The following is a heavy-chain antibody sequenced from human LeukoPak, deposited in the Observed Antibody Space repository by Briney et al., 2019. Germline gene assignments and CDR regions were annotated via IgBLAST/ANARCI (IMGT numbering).Heavy chain of an antibody. CDR2: INHSGST. CDR1: GGSISSGDYY. D-gene: IGHD3-22*01. V-gene: IGHV4-39*07. Sequence: SETLSLTCTVSGGSISSGDYYWSWIRQPPGKGLEWIGEINHSGSTNYNPSLKSRVTISVDTSKNQFSLKLSSVTAADTAVYYCAIPPNYYDSSGYYSGGSRIPRYFQHWGQGTLVTVSS. CDR3: AIPPNYYDSSGYYSGGSRIPRYFQH. J-gene: IGHJ1*01.